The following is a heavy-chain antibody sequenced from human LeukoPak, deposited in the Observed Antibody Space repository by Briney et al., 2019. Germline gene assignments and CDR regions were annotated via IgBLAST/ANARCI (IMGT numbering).Heavy chain of an antibody. Sequence: PGRSLRLSCAASGFTFSRYGMHSVRQAPGKGLEWVAVIWYDGSNKYYADSVKGRFTISRDNSKNTLYLQMNSLRAEDTAVYYCARALMVSSYGMDVWGKGTTVTVSS. CDR3: ARALMVSSYGMDV. CDR1: GFTFSRYG. D-gene: IGHD3-10*01. V-gene: IGHV3-33*01. J-gene: IGHJ6*04. CDR2: IWYDGSNK.